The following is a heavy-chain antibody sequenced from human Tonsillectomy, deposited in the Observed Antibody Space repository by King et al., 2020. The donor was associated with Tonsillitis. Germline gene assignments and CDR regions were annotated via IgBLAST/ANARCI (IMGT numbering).Heavy chain of an antibody. CDR3: TSADYYGSGSYWFDY. V-gene: IGHV3-49*03. Sequence: DVQLVESGGGLVQPGLSLRLSCTASGFTFGDYAMSWFRQAPGKGLEWVGFIRSKAYGWTTEDAASVKGRFTISRDDSKSIAYLQMNSLKTEDTAVYYCTSADYYGSGSYWFDYWGQGTVVTVSS. CDR2: IRSKAYGWTT. CDR1: GFTFGDYA. D-gene: IGHD3-10*01. J-gene: IGHJ4*02.